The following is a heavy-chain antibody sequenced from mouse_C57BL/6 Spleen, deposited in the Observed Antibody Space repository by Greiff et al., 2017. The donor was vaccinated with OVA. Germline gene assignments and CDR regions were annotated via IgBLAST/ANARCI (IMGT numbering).Heavy chain of an antibody. J-gene: IGHJ4*01. V-gene: IGHV1-74*01. CDR1: CYTFTSYW. CDR2: IHPSDSDT. CDR3: AIVYSNPYAMDY. D-gene: IGHD2-5*01. Sequence: QVQLQQPGAELVKPGASVKVSCKASCYTFTSYWMHWLKQSPVQGLEWIGRIHPSDSDTNYNQKFKGKATLTVDKSSSTAYMQLSSLTSEDSAVYYCAIVYSNPYAMDYWGQGTSVTVSS.